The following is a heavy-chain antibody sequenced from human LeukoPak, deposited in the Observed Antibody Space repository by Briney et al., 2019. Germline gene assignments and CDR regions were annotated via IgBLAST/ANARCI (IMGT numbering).Heavy chain of an antibody. CDR1: GFTFSDYY. J-gene: IGHJ4*02. D-gene: IGHD3-22*01. Sequence: GGSLRLSWAASGFTFSDYYMSWVRQAPGKGLEWVSYISGGGSTIYYADSVKGRFTISRDNAKNSLYLQTNSLRAEDTAVYYCARDIYYYDTSGYYFPGGSDYWGQGTLVTVSS. CDR3: ARDIYYYDTSGYYFPGGSDY. CDR2: ISGGGSTI. V-gene: IGHV3-11*04.